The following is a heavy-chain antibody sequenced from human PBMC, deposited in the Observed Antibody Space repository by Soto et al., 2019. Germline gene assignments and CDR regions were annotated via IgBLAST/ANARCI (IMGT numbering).Heavy chain of an antibody. D-gene: IGHD2-2*01. CDR2: IYPGDSDT. V-gene: IGHV5-51*01. CDR1: GYSFTSYW. CDR3: ATSLQIVVVPAANFFYGMDV. Sequence: PGESLKISCKGSGYSFTSYWIGWVRQMPGKGLEWMGIIYPGDSDTRYSPSFQGQVTISADKSISTAYLQWSSLKASDTAMYYCATSLQIVVVPAANFFYGMDVWGQGTTVTVPS. J-gene: IGHJ6*02.